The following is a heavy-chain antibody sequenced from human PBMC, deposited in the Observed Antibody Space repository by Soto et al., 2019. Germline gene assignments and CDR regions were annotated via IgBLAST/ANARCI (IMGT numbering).Heavy chain of an antibody. V-gene: IGHV3-30*18. CDR3: AKVASAAIHYGDYDY. CDR1: GFTFSSYG. D-gene: IGHD4-17*01. J-gene: IGHJ4*02. CDR2: ISYDGSNK. Sequence: QVQLVESGGGVVQPGRSLRLSCAASGFTFSSYGRHWVRQAPGKGLEWVAVISYDGSNKYYADSVKGRFTISRDNSKNTLYLQMNSLRAEDTAVYYCAKVASAAIHYGDYDYWGQGTLVTVSS.